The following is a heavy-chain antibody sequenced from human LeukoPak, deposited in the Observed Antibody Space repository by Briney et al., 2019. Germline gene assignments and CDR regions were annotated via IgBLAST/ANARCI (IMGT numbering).Heavy chain of an antibody. Sequence: SETLSLTCAVSGGTISSNFYWGRVRQSPGIGLQWIATMYPPLYHGGNTFYSPSLKSRVTMSLDKSQNQFSLKLHSVTATDTAVYYCAISIGYSYGDDAFDVWGPGAGVTVSS. J-gene: IGHJ3*01. CDR3: AISIGYSYGDDAFDV. CDR2: MYPPLYHGGNT. CDR1: GGTISSNFY. D-gene: IGHD5-18*01. V-gene: IGHV4-38-2*01.